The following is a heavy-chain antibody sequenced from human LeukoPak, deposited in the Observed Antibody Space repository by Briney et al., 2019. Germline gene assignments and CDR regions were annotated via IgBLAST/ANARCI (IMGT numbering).Heavy chain of an antibody. Sequence: SETPSLTCSVSGGSISGYYWTWIRQPAGKGLEWIGRIFSDGSTNYNPSLKSRVTMSVDTSKNQFSLKLSSMTAADAAVYYCARDLGLSLDYWGQGTLVTVSS. CDR3: ARDLGLSLDY. D-gene: IGHD3-16*01. CDR1: GGSISGYY. CDR2: IFSDGST. J-gene: IGHJ4*02. V-gene: IGHV4-4*07.